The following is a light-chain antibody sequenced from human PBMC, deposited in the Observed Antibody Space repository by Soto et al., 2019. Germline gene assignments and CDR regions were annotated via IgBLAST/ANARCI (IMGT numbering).Light chain of an antibody. CDR1: QSIAGN. V-gene: IGKV3-15*01. J-gene: IGKJ1*01. Sequence: SPSRGALPLPPLETAALYCMASQSIAGNLAWYQQKPGQAPRLLIYGASTRATGIPARFSGSGSGTEFTLTISSLQSEDVVGYYCQQCSVRPRKFGQGGKVDIK. CDR3: QQCSVRPRK. CDR2: GAS.